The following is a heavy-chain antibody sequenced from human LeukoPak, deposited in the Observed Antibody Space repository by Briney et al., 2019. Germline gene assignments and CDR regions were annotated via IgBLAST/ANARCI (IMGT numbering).Heavy chain of an antibody. CDR1: VGSFRGYY. D-gene: IGHD3-10*01. Sequence: PSETPSLTCTVSVGSFRGYYWSWIRQPPGKGLEWIGEFKNSGSTNYNPSLKSRVTISVDTSKNHFSLKLSSVTAADTAVYYSARAVRGRQFEYCGQGTLVTVSS. CDR2: FKNSGST. J-gene: IGHJ4*02. V-gene: IGHV4-34*01. CDR3: ARAVRGRQFEY.